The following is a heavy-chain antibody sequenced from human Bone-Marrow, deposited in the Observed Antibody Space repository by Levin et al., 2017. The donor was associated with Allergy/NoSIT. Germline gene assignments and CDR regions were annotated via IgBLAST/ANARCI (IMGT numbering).Heavy chain of an antibody. CDR3: ARVSYSSTSPFDF. Sequence: GGSLRLSCAASGFRFSNYWMTWVRQAPGKGLEWVANIKQDGSEKYHVDSVKGRFTISRDNAKNSLYLQMNSLRAGDTAVYYCARVSYSSTSPFDFWGQGTQVTVSS. D-gene: IGHD6-6*01. V-gene: IGHV3-7*01. J-gene: IGHJ4*02. CDR1: GFRFSNYW. CDR2: IKQDGSEK.